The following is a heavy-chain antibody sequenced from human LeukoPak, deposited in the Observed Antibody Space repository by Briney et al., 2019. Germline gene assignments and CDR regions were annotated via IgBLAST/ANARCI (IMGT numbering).Heavy chain of an antibody. Sequence: GGSLRLSCAASGFTFSSYGVHWVRQAPGKGLEWVAFIRYDGSNKYYADSVMGRFTISRDNSKNTVYLQMNSLRAEDTAVYYCATFSYAGNAGGSVGYWGQGTLVTVSS. V-gene: IGHV3-30*02. CDR3: ATFSYAGNAGGSVGY. CDR1: GFTFSSYG. D-gene: IGHD4-23*01. J-gene: IGHJ4*02. CDR2: IRYDGSNK.